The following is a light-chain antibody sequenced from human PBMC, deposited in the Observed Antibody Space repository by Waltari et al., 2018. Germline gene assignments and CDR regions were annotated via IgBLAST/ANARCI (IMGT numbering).Light chain of an antibody. J-gene: IGLJ1*01. CDR3: GTWDDSLNGYV. Sequence: QSELTQPPSTSGTPEETVTISCSGGGSNPGTNTANWYQQFPGTAPRLLIYSDNQRPSGVPARFSASKSGTSASLAISGLQSEDEADYFCGTWDDSLNGYVFGTGTKVTVL. CDR2: SDN. V-gene: IGLV1-44*01. CDR1: GSNPGTNT.